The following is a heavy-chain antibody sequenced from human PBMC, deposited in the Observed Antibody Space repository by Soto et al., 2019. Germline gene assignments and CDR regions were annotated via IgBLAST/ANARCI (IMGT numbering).Heavy chain of an antibody. CDR2: IYYSGST. J-gene: IGHJ4*02. Sequence: SETLSLTCTVSGGSISSYYWSWIRQPPGKGLEWIGYIYYSGSTNYNPSLKSRVTISVDTSKNQFSLKLSSVTAADTAVYYCAREDGSGSYYTSGYEYWGQGTLVTVSS. CDR1: GGSISSYY. D-gene: IGHD3-10*01. V-gene: IGHV4-59*01. CDR3: AREDGSGSYYTSGYEY.